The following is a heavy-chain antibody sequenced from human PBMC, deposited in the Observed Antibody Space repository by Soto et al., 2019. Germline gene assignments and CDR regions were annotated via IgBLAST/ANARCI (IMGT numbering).Heavy chain of an antibody. D-gene: IGHD6-19*01. V-gene: IGHV3-23*01. CDR1: GFTFSTYV. CDR2: ISDSGNTI. CDR3: AKNLGGWSTFDN. J-gene: IGHJ4*02. Sequence: PGGSLRLSCAASGFTFSTYVMSWVRQAPGKGPAWVSDISDSGNTINYAESVKGRFTISRDNSKNTLYLQMNSLRAEDTAVYYCAKNLGGWSTFDNWGQGTLVTVSS.